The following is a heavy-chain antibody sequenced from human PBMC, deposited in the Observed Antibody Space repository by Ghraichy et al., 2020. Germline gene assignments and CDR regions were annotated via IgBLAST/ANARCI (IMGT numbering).Heavy chain of an antibody. J-gene: IGHJ2*01. CDR3: TTARFRGNWYFDL. CDR2: IKSKTDGGTT. V-gene: IGHV3-15*01. D-gene: IGHD3-10*01. CDR1: SFTFSNAW. Sequence: GESLNISCAASSFTFSNAWMSWVRQAPGKGLEWVGRIKSKTDGGTTDYAAPVKGRFTISRDDSINTLYLQMDSLKTEDTAVFYCTTARFRGNWYFDLWGRGTLVTVSS.